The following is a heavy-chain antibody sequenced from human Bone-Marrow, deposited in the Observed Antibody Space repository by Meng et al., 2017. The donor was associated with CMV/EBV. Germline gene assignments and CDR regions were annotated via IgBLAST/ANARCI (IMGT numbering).Heavy chain of an antibody. CDR3: AKEVSSGYYAYYFDY. Sequence: GESLKISCAASGFTFSSYAMSWVRQAPGKGLEWVSAISGSGGSTYYADSVKGRFTISRDNSKNTLYLQTNSLRAEDTAVYYCAKEVSSGYYAYYFDYWGQGTLVTVSS. CDR2: ISGSGGST. D-gene: IGHD3-22*01. CDR1: GFTFSSYA. V-gene: IGHV3-23*01. J-gene: IGHJ4*02.